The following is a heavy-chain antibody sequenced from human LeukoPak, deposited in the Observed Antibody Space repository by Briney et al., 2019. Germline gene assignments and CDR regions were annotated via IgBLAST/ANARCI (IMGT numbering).Heavy chain of an antibody. CDR2: IRYDGSNK. D-gene: IGHD5-18*01. CDR3: ARAFTRGYSYGAEVGY. V-gene: IGHV3-33*01. CDR1: GFTFSSYG. J-gene: IGHJ4*02. Sequence: GGSLRLSCAASGFTFSSYGMHWVRQAPGKGLEWVAVIRYDGSNKYYADSVKGRFTISRDNSKNTLYLQMNSLRAEDTAVYYCARAFTRGYSYGAEVGYWGQGTLVTVSS.